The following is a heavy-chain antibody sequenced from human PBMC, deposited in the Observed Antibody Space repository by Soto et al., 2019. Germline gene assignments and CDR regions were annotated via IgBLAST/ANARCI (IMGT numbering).Heavy chain of an antibody. D-gene: IGHD1-26*01. CDR1: GFTFSSYA. V-gene: IGHV1-69*01. CDR2: IIPIFGTA. J-gene: IGHJ4*02. Sequence: VQLLESGGGLVQPGGSLRLSCAASGFTFSSYAMSWVRQAPGKGLEWMGGIIPIFGTANYAQKFQGRVTITADESTSTAYMELSSLRSEDTAVYYCASVGDGYNLGRWGQGTLVTVSS. CDR3: ASVGDGYNLGR.